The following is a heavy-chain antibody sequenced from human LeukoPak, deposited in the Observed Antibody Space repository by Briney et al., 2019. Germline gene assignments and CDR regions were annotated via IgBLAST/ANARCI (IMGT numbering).Heavy chain of an antibody. V-gene: IGHV3-11*01. D-gene: IGHD2-15*01. Sequence: PGGSLRLSCAASGFTFSDYYMSWIRQAPGKGLEWVSYISSSGSTVYYADSAKGRFTISRDNAKNSLYLQMNSLRAEDTAVYYCARELVVAATYFDYWGQGTLVTVSS. J-gene: IGHJ4*02. CDR1: GFTFSDYY. CDR2: ISSSGSTV. CDR3: ARELVVAATYFDY.